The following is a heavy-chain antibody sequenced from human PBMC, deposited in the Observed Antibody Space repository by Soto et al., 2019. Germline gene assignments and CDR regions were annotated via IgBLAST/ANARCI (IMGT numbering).Heavy chain of an antibody. V-gene: IGHV4-39*01. D-gene: IGHD2-21*01. Sequence: HLQLQESGPGLVKPSETLSLTCSVSGGSIDKSNYFWGWIRQPPGKGLEWIGSILYSGTTSYNSSLKSRVTISVETSRNQFSLTLTSVTAADTAVYYCARLGWGDGDSDYWGQGTLVTVSS. CDR1: GGSIDKSNYF. CDR2: ILYSGTT. CDR3: ARLGWGDGDSDY. J-gene: IGHJ4*02.